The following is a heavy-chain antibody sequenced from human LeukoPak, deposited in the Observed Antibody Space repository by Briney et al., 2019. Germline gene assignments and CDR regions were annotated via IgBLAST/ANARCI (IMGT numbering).Heavy chain of an antibody. Sequence: PSETLSLXCTVSGGSSSSSSYYWGWSRQPPGKGPEWIGSIYYSGSTYYNPSLKSRVTISVDTSKNQFSLKLSSVTAADTAVYYCARPNRNWEFDYWGQGTLVTVSS. D-gene: IGHD1-14*01. CDR1: GGSSSSSSYY. CDR2: IYYSGST. V-gene: IGHV4-39*01. CDR3: ARPNRNWEFDY. J-gene: IGHJ4*02.